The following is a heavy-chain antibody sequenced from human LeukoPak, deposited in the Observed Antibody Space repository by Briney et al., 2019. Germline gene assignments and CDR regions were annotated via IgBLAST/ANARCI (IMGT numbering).Heavy chain of an antibody. CDR2: IRNDGATR. D-gene: IGHD6-19*01. Sequence: GGSLRLSCAVSGISFSNYAMAWVRQAQGKGLEWVASIRNDGATRDYAGSVKGRFTISRGNSKNTLYLQLNSLRAEDTAVYYCAKAYHDSGCLIDYWGRGTLVTVSS. J-gene: IGHJ4*02. V-gene: IGHV3-23*01. CDR3: AKAYHDSGCLIDY. CDR1: GISFSNYA.